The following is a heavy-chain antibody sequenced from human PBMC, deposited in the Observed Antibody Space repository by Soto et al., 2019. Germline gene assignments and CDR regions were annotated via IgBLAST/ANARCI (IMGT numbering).Heavy chain of an antibody. CDR3: ARGVAAGCDY. Sequence: QVQLVQSGAEVKEPGASVKVSCRASGYTFTSYDINWVRQATGQGPEWMGWVNPNSGNASYTQNFQCRVTMTRDTYINTAYLELSSLRSDDTALYYCARGVAAGCDYWGQGTLGTVS. CDR1: GYTFTSYD. V-gene: IGHV1-8*01. J-gene: IGHJ4*02. CDR2: VNPNSGNA. D-gene: IGHD6-19*01.